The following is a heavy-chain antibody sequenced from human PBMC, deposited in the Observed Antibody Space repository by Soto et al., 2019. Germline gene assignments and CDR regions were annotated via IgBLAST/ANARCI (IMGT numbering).Heavy chain of an antibody. CDR1: GGSFSGYI. CDR2: INHSGSA. V-gene: IGHV4-34*01. CDR3: ARGLITRSQYSGGWYYFDS. Sequence: QVQLQQSGAGLLKPSETLSLTCDVYGGSFSGYIWTWIRQTPGKGLQWIGQINHSGSANYNPSLKSRVTISVHTSNSQFSLELSSVTAADTAVYYCARGLITRSQYSGGWYYFDSWGQGTQVTVSS. D-gene: IGHD3-10*01. J-gene: IGHJ4*02.